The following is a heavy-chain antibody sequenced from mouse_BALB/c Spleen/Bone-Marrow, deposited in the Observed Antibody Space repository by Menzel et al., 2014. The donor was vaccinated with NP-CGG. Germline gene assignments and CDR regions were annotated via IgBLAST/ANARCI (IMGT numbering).Heavy chain of an antibody. V-gene: IGHV1-18*01. CDR2: INPYNGGS. J-gene: IGHJ3*01. D-gene: IGHD1-1*01. Sequence: EVQGVESGPELVKPGASMKISCKASGYPFAGYTMNWVKQSHGKNLEWIGLINPYNGGSSYNQKFKGKATLTVDKSSSTAYMELLSLTSEDSAVYYCAREGYGSSYGFAYWGQGTLVTVSA. CDR1: GYPFAGYT. CDR3: AREGYGSSYGFAY.